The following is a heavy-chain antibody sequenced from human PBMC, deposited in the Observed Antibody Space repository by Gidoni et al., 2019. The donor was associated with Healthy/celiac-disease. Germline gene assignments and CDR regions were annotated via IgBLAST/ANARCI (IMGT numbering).Heavy chain of an antibody. D-gene: IGHD3-3*01. Sequence: QVQLQQWGAGLLKPSETLSLTCAVYGGSFSGYYWSWIRQPPGKGLEWIGEINHSGSTNYNPSLKSRVTISVDTSKNQFSLKLSSVTAADTAVYYCARGPPRDFWSGYPFDYWGQGTLVTVSS. J-gene: IGHJ4*02. V-gene: IGHV4-34*01. CDR2: INHSGST. CDR1: GGSFSGYY. CDR3: ARGPPRDFWSGYPFDY.